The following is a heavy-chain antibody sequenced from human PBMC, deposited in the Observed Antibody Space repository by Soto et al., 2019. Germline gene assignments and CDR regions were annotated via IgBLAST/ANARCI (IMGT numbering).Heavy chain of an antibody. Sequence: QVQLQESGPGLVKPSQTLSLTCTVSGGSIRSGGYYWSWIRQHPGKGLEWIGYIYYSGSSYYNPSLKSRVTISVDTSKNQFSVELSSVTAADTAVYYWARSGYSRGMDVWGQGTTVTVSS. CDR2: IYYSGSS. J-gene: IGHJ6*02. D-gene: IGHD3-3*01. CDR1: GGSIRSGGYY. V-gene: IGHV4-31*03. CDR3: ARSGYSRGMDV.